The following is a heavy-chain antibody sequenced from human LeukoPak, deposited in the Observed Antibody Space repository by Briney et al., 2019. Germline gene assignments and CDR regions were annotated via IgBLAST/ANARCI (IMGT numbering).Heavy chain of an antibody. CDR2: IYPGDSDT. D-gene: IGHD2-21*02. CDR3: ARSLCGGDCNEAFDI. CDR1: GYNFASYW. J-gene: IGHJ3*02. V-gene: IGHV5-51*01. Sequence: GESLQISCKGAGYNFASYWIDWVRQMPGEGLEWMGIIYPGDSDTRYSPSFQGQVTVSADKSINTAYLQWSSLKASDTAMYYCARSLCGGDCNEAFDIWGQGTMVTVSS.